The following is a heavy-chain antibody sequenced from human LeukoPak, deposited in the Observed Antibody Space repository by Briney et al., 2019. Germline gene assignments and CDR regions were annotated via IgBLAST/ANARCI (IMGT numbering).Heavy chain of an antibody. Sequence: SETLSLTCTVSGGSISSYYWSWIRQPAGKGLEWIGRIYTSGSTNYNPSLKSRVTMSVDTSKTQFSLKLSSVTAADTAVYYCARDRVRYSYGGVQDYFDYWGQGTLVTVSS. D-gene: IGHD5-18*01. CDR1: GGSISSYY. V-gene: IGHV4-4*07. CDR2: IYTSGST. J-gene: IGHJ4*02. CDR3: ARDRVRYSYGGVQDYFDY.